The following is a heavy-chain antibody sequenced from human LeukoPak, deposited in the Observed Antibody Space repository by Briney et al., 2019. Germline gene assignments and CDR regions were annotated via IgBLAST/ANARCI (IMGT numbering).Heavy chain of an antibody. Sequence: GGSLRLSCAASGFTFSSYAMSWVRQAPGKELEWVSSFGGGGSESTYYANSVKGRFTISRDNSKNTLYLQMNSLRAEDTAVYYCAKDKMPQGDGGSLPFDYWGQGTLVTVSS. CDR1: GFTFSSYA. V-gene: IGHV3-23*01. J-gene: IGHJ4*02. CDR2: FGGGGSEST. D-gene: IGHD2-15*01. CDR3: AKDKMPQGDGGSLPFDY.